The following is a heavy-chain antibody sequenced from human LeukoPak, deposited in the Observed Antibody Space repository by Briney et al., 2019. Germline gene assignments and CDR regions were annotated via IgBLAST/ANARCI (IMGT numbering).Heavy chain of an antibody. CDR3: ARGEGTELFDY. Sequence: SETLSLTCTVSGGSISSYYWSWIRQHPGKGLEWIGYIYYSGSTYYNPSLKSRVTISVDTSKNQFSLKLSSVTAADTAVYYCARGEGTELFDYWGQGTLVTVSS. J-gene: IGHJ4*02. CDR1: GGSISSYY. V-gene: IGHV4-59*06. D-gene: IGHD1-7*01. CDR2: IYYSGST.